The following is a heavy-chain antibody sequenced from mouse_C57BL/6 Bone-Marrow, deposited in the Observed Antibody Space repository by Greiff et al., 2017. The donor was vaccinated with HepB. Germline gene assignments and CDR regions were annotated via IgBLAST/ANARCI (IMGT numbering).Heavy chain of an antibody. Sequence: QVQLKQSGAELMKPGASVKLSCKATGYTFTGYWIEWVKQRPGHGLEWIGEILPGSGSTNYNEKFKGKATFTADTSSNTAYMQLSSLTNEDSAIYYCARRWLLRFYAMDYWGQGTSVTVSS. D-gene: IGHD2-3*01. CDR3: ARRWLLRFYAMDY. V-gene: IGHV1-9*01. J-gene: IGHJ4*01. CDR1: GYTFTGYW. CDR2: ILPGSGST.